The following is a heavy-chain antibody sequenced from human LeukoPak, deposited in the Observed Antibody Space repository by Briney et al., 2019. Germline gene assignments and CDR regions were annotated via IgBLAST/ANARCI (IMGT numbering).Heavy chain of an antibody. J-gene: IGHJ4*02. D-gene: IGHD6-13*01. Sequence: AASVKVSCKVCGYTFTDYYMHWVPQAPGKGLEWMGLVDPVDGETIYAEKFQGRVTITADTSTDTAYMELSSLRSEDTAVYYCATLIAAAGSRLTPDYWGQGTLVTVSS. CDR2: VDPVDGET. V-gene: IGHV1-69-2*01. CDR1: GYTFTDYY. CDR3: ATLIAAAGSRLTPDY.